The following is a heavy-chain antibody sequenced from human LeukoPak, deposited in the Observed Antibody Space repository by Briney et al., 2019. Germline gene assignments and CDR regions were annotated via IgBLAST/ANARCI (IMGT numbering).Heavy chain of an antibody. V-gene: IGHV4-34*01. D-gene: IGHD3-10*01. CDR3: ARGTGRGRKYYFDY. CDR2: INHSGST. J-gene: IGHJ4*02. CDR1: GGSFSGYY. Sequence: PSETLSLTCAVYGGSFSGYYWSWIRQPPGKGLEWIGEINHSGSTNYNPSLKSRVTISVDTSKNQFSLKLSSVTAADTAVYYCARGTGRGRKYYFDYWGQGTLVTVSS.